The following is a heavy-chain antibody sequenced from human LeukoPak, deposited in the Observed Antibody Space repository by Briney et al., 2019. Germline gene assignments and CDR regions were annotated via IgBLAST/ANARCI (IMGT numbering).Heavy chain of an antibody. CDR2: ISGSGGST. CDR1: GFTFSSYG. Sequence: PGGTLRLSCAASGFTFSSYGMSWVRQAPGKGLEWVSAISGSGGSTYYADSVKGRFTISRDNSKNTLYLQMNSLRAEDTAVYYCAKAAGYSYGYYYYYYMDVWGKGTTVTISS. CDR3: AKAAGYSYGYYYYYYMDV. J-gene: IGHJ6*03. V-gene: IGHV3-23*01. D-gene: IGHD5-18*01.